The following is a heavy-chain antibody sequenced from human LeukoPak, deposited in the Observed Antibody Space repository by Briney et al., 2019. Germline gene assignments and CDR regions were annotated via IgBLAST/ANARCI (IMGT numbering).Heavy chain of an antibody. D-gene: IGHD6-13*01. J-gene: IGHJ4*02. Sequence: GGSLRLSCAASVLAFSSYTMNWVRQAPGKGLEWVSSISSSSAFIYYEDSVRGRFTISRDNAENSLYLQMNSLRAEDTAVYYCARELVLDYWGQGTPVTVSS. V-gene: IGHV3-21*01. CDR1: VLAFSSYT. CDR2: ISSSSAFI. CDR3: ARELVLDY.